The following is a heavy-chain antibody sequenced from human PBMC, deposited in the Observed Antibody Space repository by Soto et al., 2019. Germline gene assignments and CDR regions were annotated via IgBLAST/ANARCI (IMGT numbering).Heavy chain of an antibody. Sequence: QVQLQESGPGLVKPSQTLSLTGTASGGSISSGGYYWSWILQPPGKGLEWIGYIYYSGRTYYNPSLKSRVTISVDTSKNQFSLKLSSVTAADTAVYYCARGCSGGSCYSHWGQGTLVTVSS. V-gene: IGHV4-31*03. CDR1: GGSISSGGYY. J-gene: IGHJ4*02. CDR2: IYYSGRT. CDR3: ARGCSGGSCYSH. D-gene: IGHD2-15*01.